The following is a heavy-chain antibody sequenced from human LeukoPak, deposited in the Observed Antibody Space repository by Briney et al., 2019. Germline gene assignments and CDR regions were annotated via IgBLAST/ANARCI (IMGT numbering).Heavy chain of an antibody. CDR2: IYYSGST. CDR3: ARCVDYDYVWGSYRLEYYFDY. D-gene: IGHD3-16*02. V-gene: IGHV4-39*01. Sequence: SETLSLTCTVSGGSISSSSYYWGWIRQPPGKGLEWIGSIYYSGSTYYNPSLKSRVTISVDTSKNQFSPKLSSVTAADTAVYYCARCVDYDYVWGSYRLEYYFDYWGQGTLVTVSS. J-gene: IGHJ4*02. CDR1: GGSISSSSYY.